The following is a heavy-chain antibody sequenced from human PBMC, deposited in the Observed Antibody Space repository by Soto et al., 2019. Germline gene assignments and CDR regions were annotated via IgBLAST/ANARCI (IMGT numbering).Heavy chain of an antibody. Sequence: GGSLRLSCAASGFTFSSYWMSWVRQAPGKGLEWVANIKQDGSEKYYVDSVKGRFTISRDNAKNSLYLQTNSLRAEDTAVYYCARGRLGELSLYYFDYWGQGTLVTVSS. D-gene: IGHD3-16*02. J-gene: IGHJ4*02. CDR1: GFTFSSYW. CDR3: ARGRLGELSLYYFDY. CDR2: IKQDGSEK. V-gene: IGHV3-7*05.